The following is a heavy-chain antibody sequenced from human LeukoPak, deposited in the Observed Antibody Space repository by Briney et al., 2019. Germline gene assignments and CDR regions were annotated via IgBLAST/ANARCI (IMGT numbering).Heavy chain of an antibody. Sequence: SVKVSCKASGGTFSSYAISWVRQAPGQGLEWMGGIIPIFGTANYAQKFQGRVTITADESTSTAYMELSSLRSEDTAVYYCARALTQLDHNDYWGQGTLVTVSS. CDR1: GGTFSSYA. J-gene: IGHJ4*02. D-gene: IGHD6-6*01. V-gene: IGHV1-69*13. CDR3: ARALTQLDHNDY. CDR2: IIPIFGTA.